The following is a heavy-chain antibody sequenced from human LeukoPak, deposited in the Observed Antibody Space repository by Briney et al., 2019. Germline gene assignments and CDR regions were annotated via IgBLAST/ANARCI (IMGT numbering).Heavy chain of an antibody. CDR2: INHSGNT. Sequence: SETLSPTCAVYGGSFSDYYWSWIRQPPGKGLEWIGEINHSGNTNSNPSLKSRVTISVDTSKNQFSLKLRSVTAADTAVYYCAEGGKYYDFWSGAKNGIDYWGQGTLVTVSS. CDR3: AEGGKYYDFWSGAKNGIDY. V-gene: IGHV4-34*01. J-gene: IGHJ4*02. CDR1: GGSFSDYY. D-gene: IGHD3-3*01.